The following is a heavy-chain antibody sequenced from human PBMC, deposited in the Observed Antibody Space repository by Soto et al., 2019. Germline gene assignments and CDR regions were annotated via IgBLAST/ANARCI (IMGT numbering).Heavy chain of an antibody. CDR2: IYYSGST. CDR1: GGSISSYY. Sequence: SETLSLTCTVSGGSISSYYWSWIRQPPGKGLEWIGYIYYSGSTNYNPSLKSRVTISVDTSKNQFSLKLSSVTAADTAVYYCARGDYDSSGYYVFDYWGQGTLVTVSS. J-gene: IGHJ4*02. CDR3: ARGDYDSSGYYVFDY. D-gene: IGHD3-22*01. V-gene: IGHV4-59*01.